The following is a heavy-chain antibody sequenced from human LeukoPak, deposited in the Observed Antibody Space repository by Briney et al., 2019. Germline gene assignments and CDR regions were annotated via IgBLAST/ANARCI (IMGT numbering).Heavy chain of an antibody. Sequence: ASVKVSCKASGYTFTGYYMHWVRQAPGQGLEWMGWINPNSGGTNYAQKFQGRVTMTRDTSISTAYMELSRVRSDDTAVYYCARSGSPGIAAAFFDYWGQGTLVTVSS. CDR1: GYTFTGYY. V-gene: IGHV1-2*02. J-gene: IGHJ4*02. CDR3: ARSGSPGIAAAFFDY. D-gene: IGHD6-13*01. CDR2: INPNSGGT.